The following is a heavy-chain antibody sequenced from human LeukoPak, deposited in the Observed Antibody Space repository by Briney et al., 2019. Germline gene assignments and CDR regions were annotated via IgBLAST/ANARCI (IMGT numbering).Heavy chain of an antibody. J-gene: IGHJ6*04. CDR2: ITPIFGTA. V-gene: IGHV1-69*13. CDR1: GGTFSSYA. CDR3: ARHYYGSGSILYYGMDV. D-gene: IGHD3-10*01. Sequence: SVKVSCKASGGTFSSYAISWVRQAPGQGLEWMGMITPIFGTANYAQKFQGRVTITADESTSTAHMELSSLRSEDTAVYYCARHYYGSGSILYYGMDVWGKGTTVTVSS.